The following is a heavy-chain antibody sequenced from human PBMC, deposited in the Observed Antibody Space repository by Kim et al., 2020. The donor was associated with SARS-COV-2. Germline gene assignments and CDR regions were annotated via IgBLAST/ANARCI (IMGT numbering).Heavy chain of an antibody. CDR1: GGSFSGYY. CDR2: INHSGST. V-gene: IGHV4-34*01. J-gene: IGHJ6*02. CDR3: ARGVSMVRGVIRDPRYYYGMDV. Sequence: SETLSLTCAVYGGSFSGYYWSWIRQPPGKGLEWIGEINHSGSTNYNPSLKSRVTISVDTSKNQFSLKLSSVTAADTAVYYCARGVSMVRGVIRDPRYYYGMDVWGQGTTVTVSS. D-gene: IGHD3-10*01.